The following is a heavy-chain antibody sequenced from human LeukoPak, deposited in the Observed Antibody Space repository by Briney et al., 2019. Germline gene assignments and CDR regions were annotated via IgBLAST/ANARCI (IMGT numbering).Heavy chain of an antibody. CDR1: GFTFSSYW. D-gene: IGHD6-6*01. CDR2: INSDGSST. Sequence: GGSLLLSCAASGFTFSSYWMHWVRQAPGKGLVWVSHINSDGSSTNYADSVKGRFTISRDNAKNTLYLQMNSLRAEDTAVYYCARTGIAARPTVWFDPWGQGTLVTVSS. CDR3: ARTGIAARPTVWFDP. J-gene: IGHJ5*02. V-gene: IGHV3-74*01.